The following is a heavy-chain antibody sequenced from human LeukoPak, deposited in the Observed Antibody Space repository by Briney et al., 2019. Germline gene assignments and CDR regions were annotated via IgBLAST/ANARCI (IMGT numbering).Heavy chain of an antibody. CDR2: ISVDGGST. J-gene: IGHJ4*02. V-gene: IGHV3-23*01. D-gene: IGHD6-25*01. Sequence: GGSLRLSCAASGFTFSSDAMTWVRQAPGKGLEWVSGISVDGGSTFYADSVKGRFTISRDNSKNTLYLRMNSLRAEDTAVYYCAKDISGVSSGNYWRQRTLVTVSS. CDR3: AKDISGVSSGNY. CDR1: GFTFSSDA.